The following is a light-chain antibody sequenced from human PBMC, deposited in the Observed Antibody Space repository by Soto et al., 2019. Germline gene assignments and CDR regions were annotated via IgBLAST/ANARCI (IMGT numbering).Light chain of an antibody. CDR2: NNN. V-gene: IGLV1-44*01. J-gene: IGLJ2*01. Sequence: QSVLTQPPSASGTPGQRVTISCPGSSSNIGSKTVNWYRQLPGTAPKLLIYNNNQRPSGVPDRFSGSKSGTSASLAISGLQSEDEADYYCAAWDDSLNGYVVFGGGTKLTVL. CDR3: AAWDDSLNGYVV. CDR1: SSNIGSKT.